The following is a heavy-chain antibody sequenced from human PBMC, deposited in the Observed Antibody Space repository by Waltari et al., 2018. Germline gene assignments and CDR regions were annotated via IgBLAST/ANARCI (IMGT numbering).Heavy chain of an antibody. CDR3: AKDGLLRGNYYYMDV. J-gene: IGHJ6*03. D-gene: IGHD3-16*01. CDR1: GFTFSSYG. Sequence: QVQLVESGGGVVQPGGSLRLSCAASGFTFSSYGMHWVRQAPGKGLEWVAFIRYDGSNKYYADSVKGRFTISRDNSKNTLYLQMNSLRAEDTAVYYCAKDGLLRGNYYYMDVWGKGTTVTVSS. CDR2: IRYDGSNK. V-gene: IGHV3-30*02.